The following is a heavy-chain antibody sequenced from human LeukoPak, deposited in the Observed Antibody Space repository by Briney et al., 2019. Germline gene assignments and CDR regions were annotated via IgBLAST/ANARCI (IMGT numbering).Heavy chain of an antibody. D-gene: IGHD3-3*01. Sequence: GGSLRLSCSASGFTFRDYPIHWVRQAPGEGLQYVSAISSAGGTTYYADSVKGRFTISRDNSKNTLFLQMNSLRVEDTAPYYCAKSVAIYFYYGLDVWGQGTTVTVSS. CDR2: ISSAGGTT. V-gene: IGHV3-64D*06. CDR3: AKSVAIYFYYGLDV. J-gene: IGHJ6*02. CDR1: GFTFRDYP.